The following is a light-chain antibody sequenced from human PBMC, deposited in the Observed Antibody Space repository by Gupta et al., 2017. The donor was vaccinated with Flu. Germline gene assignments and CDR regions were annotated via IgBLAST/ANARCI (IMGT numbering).Light chain of an antibody. V-gene: IGKV1-5*03. CDR2: KAS. Sequence: PSILSASVGDRVTLTCRASESINMWLARYQQKAGKAPTVLIYKASTSISGVPSRFSGSGSGTEFSLTIIGLQPDDFPTYYCRQEPSWPNTFGQGTKVEIK. CDR1: ESINMW. J-gene: IGKJ2*01. CDR3: RQEPSWPNT.